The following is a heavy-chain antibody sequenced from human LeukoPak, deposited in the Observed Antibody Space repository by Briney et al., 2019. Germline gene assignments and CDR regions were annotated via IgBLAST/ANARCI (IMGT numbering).Heavy chain of an antibody. CDR1: EYTFSGNY. Sequence: ASVKVSCKASEYTFSGNYLHWVRQAPGQGPEWMGRINPKTGDTCYVQKFQGRVTMTWDTSISTAYMELTRLNSDDTAVYYCAARGGYTSGTYFHPFYFDSWGQGALVTVSS. J-gene: IGHJ4*02. CDR2: INPKTGDT. V-gene: IGHV1-2*02. CDR3: AARGGYTSGTYFHPFYFDS. D-gene: IGHD3-10*01.